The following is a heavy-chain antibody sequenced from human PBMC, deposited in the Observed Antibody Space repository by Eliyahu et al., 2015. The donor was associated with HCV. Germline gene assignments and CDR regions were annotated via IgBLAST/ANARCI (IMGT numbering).Heavy chain of an antibody. Sequence: EVHXVESGGALVQPGGSLRLSCAASGFTFSXYSMXWVRXAPGKGLEWVSYITSDMRTIXYAESVKGRFTISRDNAKYAVYLQMNSLRVEDTAVYYCARSVAGNFDNWGQGILVTVSS. J-gene: IGHJ4*02. CDR1: GFTFSXYS. CDR3: ARSVAGNFDN. D-gene: IGHD6-19*01. V-gene: IGHV3-48*04. CDR2: ITSDMRTI.